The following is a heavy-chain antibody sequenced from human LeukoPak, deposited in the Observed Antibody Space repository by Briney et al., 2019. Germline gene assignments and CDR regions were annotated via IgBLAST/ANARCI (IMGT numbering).Heavy chain of an antibody. V-gene: IGHV1-69*04. J-gene: IGHJ5*02. CDR2: IIPILGIA. CDR1: GGTFSSYA. CDR3: ARERYSSSSGFDP. D-gene: IGHD6-6*01. Sequence: ASVKVSCKASGGTFSSYAISWVRQAPGQGLEWMGRIIPILGIANYAQKFQGRVTITADKSTSTAYMELSSLRSEDTAVYYCARERYSSSSGFDPWGQGTLVTVSS.